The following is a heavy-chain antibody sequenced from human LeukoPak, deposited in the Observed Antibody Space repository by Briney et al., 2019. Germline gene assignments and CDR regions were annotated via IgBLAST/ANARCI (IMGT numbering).Heavy chain of an antibody. D-gene: IGHD4-17*01. J-gene: IGHJ4*02. V-gene: IGHV4-30-2*01. CDR1: GGSISSGGYS. Sequence: SSETLSLTCAVSGGSISSGGYSWSWVRQPPGKGLEWIGYIYHSGSTYYNPSLKSRVTISVDRSKNQFSLKLSSVTAADTAVYYCARREYGAFDYWGQGTLVTVSS. CDR2: IYHSGST. CDR3: ARREYGAFDY.